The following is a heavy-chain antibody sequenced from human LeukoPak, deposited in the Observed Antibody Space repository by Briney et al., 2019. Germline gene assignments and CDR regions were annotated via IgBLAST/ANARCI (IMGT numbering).Heavy chain of an antibody. CDR3: AKAALPSGSNWFDP. V-gene: IGHV3-9*01. CDR2: ISWNSGSI. J-gene: IGHJ5*02. Sequence: GRSLRLSCAASGFTFDDYAMHWVRQAPGKGLEWVSGISWNSGSIGYADPVKGRFTISRDNAKNSLYLQMNSLRAEDTALYYCAKAALPSGSNWFDPWGQGTLVTVSS. D-gene: IGHD6-25*01. CDR1: GFTFDDYA.